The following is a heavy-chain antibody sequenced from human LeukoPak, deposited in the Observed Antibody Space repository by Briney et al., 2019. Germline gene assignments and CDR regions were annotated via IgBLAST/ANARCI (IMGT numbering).Heavy chain of an antibody. D-gene: IGHD3-9*01. CDR2: ISGSGGST. CDR3: AKAVVRTYYDIADYFDY. V-gene: IGHV3-23*01. Sequence: PGGSLRLSCAASGFTFSSYAMSWVRQAPGKGLEWVSAISGSGGSTYYADSVKGRFTISRDNSKNTLYLQMNSLRAEDTAVYYCAKAVVRTYYDIADYFDYWGQGTLVTVSS. CDR1: GFTFSSYA. J-gene: IGHJ4*02.